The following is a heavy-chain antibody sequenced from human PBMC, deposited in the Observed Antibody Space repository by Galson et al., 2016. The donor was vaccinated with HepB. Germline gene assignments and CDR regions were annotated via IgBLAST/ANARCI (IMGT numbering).Heavy chain of an antibody. Sequence: SLRLSCAASGFSFSIYAMSWVRQAPGKGLEWVSGISGSGGSTTYADSVKGRFTISRDNSKNTLYLQMNSLRAEDTAVYYCPKVYYGSGSYHSNYFDYWGQGTLVTVSS. CDR3: PKVYYGSGSYHSNYFDY. CDR2: ISGSGGST. CDR1: GFSFSIYA. V-gene: IGHV3-23*01. D-gene: IGHD3-10*01. J-gene: IGHJ4*02.